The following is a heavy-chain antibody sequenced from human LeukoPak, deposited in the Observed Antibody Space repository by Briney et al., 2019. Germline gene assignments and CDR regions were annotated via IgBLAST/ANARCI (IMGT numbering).Heavy chain of an antibody. V-gene: IGHV3-23*01. D-gene: IGHD3-9*01. CDR1: GFTFSISA. CDR3: AKVSASNYDILTGYYTPYYFDY. Sequence: GGSLRLSCAASGFTFSISAMSWVRQAPGKGLEWVSGISDSSGSTFYADSVKGRFTISRDNSKDILYLQMNSLRADDTAVYYCAKVSASNYDILTGYYTPYYFDYWGQGTLVTVSS. J-gene: IGHJ4*02. CDR2: ISDSSGST.